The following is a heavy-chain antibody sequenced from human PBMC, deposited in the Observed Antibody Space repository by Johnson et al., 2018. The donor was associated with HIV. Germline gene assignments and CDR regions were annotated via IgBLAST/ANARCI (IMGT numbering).Heavy chain of an antibody. CDR2: IYSGGST. D-gene: IGHD3-10*01. CDR1: GFTVSSNY. CDR3: ARDPITMVRGAFDI. J-gene: IGHJ3*02. V-gene: IGHV3-66*01. Sequence: VQLVESGGGLVQPGGSLRLSCAASGFTVSSNYMSWVRQAPGKGLEWVSVIYSGGSTDYADSVKGRFTISRDNSKNTLYLQMNSLRAEDTAVYYCARDPITMVRGAFDIWGQGTMVTVSS.